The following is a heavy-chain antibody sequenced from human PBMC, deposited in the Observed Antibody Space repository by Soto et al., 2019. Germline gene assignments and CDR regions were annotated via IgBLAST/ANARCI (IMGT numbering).Heavy chain of an antibody. V-gene: IGHV3-66*01. CDR3: ARKTTAAAAAT. Sequence: GGSLRLSCAASGFTVSSNYMSWVRQAPGKGLEWVSVIYGGGSTNYADSVKGRFTISRDNSKNTLYLQMNSLRAEDTAVYYCARKTTAAAAATWGQGTLVTVSS. D-gene: IGHD6-13*01. CDR2: IYGGGST. J-gene: IGHJ4*02. CDR1: GFTVSSNY.